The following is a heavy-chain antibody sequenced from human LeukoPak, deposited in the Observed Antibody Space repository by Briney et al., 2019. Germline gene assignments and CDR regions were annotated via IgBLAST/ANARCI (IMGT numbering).Heavy chain of an antibody. J-gene: IGHJ4*02. V-gene: IGHV3-7*01. CDR3: ARGSTMVREGSYGY. D-gene: IGHD3-10*01. CDR1: GFTFSSYW. Sequence: PGGSLRLSCAASGFTFSSYWMSWVRQAPGKGLEWVANIKQDGSVKYYVDSVKGRFTISRDNAKNSLYLQMNSLRAEDTAVYYCARGSTMVREGSYGYWGQGTLVTVSS. CDR2: IKQDGSVK.